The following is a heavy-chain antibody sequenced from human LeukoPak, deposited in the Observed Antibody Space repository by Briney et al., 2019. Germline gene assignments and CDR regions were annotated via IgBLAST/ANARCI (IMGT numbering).Heavy chain of an antibody. CDR1: GFTFSAYY. J-gene: IGHJ4*02. D-gene: IGHD5-24*01. V-gene: IGHV3-7*03. CDR3: AKEGRSLQTY. Sequence: GGSLRLSCAASGFTFSAYYMSWVRQAPGKGLEWVANIKEDGTETYYVDSVKGRFTISRDSAKNSSYLQMNSLRVEDTAVYYCAKEGRSLQTYWGQGTLVTVSS. CDR2: IKEDGTET.